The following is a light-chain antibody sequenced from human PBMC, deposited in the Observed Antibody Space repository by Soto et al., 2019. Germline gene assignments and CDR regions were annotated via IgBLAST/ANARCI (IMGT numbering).Light chain of an antibody. CDR1: RSVSGN. Sequence: EIVMTQSPVTLSASPGERATLSCRASRSVSGNLAWYQQKPGQAPRLLIYDASTRADGIPARFSGSGSGTEFTLTISSLQTEDFAVYYGQQYHNWPPYAFGQGTKLEIK. CDR2: DAS. V-gene: IGKV3-15*01. J-gene: IGKJ2*01. CDR3: QQYHNWPPYA.